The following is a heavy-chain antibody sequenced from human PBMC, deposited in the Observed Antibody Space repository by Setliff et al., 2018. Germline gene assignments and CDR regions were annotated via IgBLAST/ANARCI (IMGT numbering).Heavy chain of an antibody. V-gene: IGHV1-3*01. D-gene: IGHD5-12*01. Sequence: ASVKVSCKASGYTFTSYAMHWVRQAPGQRLEWMGWINAGNGNTKYPQKFQGRVTITRDTSASTAYMELSSLRSEDTAVYYCARDPASSGYDTYYYYYYGMDVWGQGTTVTVSS. J-gene: IGHJ6*02. CDR2: INAGNGNT. CDR1: GYTFTSYA. CDR3: ARDPASSGYDTYYYYYYGMDV.